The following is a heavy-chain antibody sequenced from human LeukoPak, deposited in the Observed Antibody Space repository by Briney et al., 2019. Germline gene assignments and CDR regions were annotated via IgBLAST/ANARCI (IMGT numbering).Heavy chain of an antibody. D-gene: IGHD6-19*01. Sequence: SETLSLTCAVYGGSFSGYYWSWIRQPPGKGLEWIGEINHSGSTNYNPSLKSRVTISVDTSKNQFSLKLSSVTAADTAVYYCARVISVAGTPSYFDYWGQGTLVTVSS. V-gene: IGHV4-34*01. CDR3: ARVISVAGTPSYFDY. J-gene: IGHJ4*02. CDR1: GGSFSGYY. CDR2: INHSGST.